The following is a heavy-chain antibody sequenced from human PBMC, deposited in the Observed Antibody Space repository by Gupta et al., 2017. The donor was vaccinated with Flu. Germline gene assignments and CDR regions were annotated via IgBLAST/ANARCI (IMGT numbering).Heavy chain of an antibody. CDR1: SNA. J-gene: IGHJ5*02. CDR2: ISGSGGRT. CDR3: VNRVDMGLVRWFDP. Sequence: SNAMGWVRQAPGKGLEGVSGISGSGGRTYYADAVKGRFTISRDNSKNTLYLQMKSMRAEDTAVYYCVNRVDMGLVRWFDPWGQGTLVTVSS. V-gene: IGHV3-23*01. D-gene: IGHD5-12*01.